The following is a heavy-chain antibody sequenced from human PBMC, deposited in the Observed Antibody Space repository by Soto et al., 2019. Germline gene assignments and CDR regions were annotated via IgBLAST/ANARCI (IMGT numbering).Heavy chain of an antibody. D-gene: IGHD2-2*01. CDR3: AKGGYCSSTSCYSYYYYYMDV. CDR1: GFTFSSYA. CDR2: ISGSGGST. V-gene: IGHV3-23*01. J-gene: IGHJ6*03. Sequence: GGSLRLSCAASGFTFSSYAMSWVRQAPGKGLEWVSAISGSGGSTYYADSVKGRFTISRDNSKNTLYLQMNSLRAEDTAVYYCAKGGYCSSTSCYSYYYYYMDVWGKGTTVTVSS.